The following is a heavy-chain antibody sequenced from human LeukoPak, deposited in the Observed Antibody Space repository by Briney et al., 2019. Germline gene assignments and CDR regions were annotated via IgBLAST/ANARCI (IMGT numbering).Heavy chain of an antibody. J-gene: IGHJ4*02. Sequence: GGSLRLSCAASGFTFSHFWMSWVRQAPGKGLEWVAYIKKTGSETYYVDSVKGRFTITGDNTRNSLFLQMYSLRAEDTAVYFCAREDGYCSGGNCYSYFDSWGQGTPVTVSS. V-gene: IGHV3-7*01. CDR2: IKKTGSET. CDR1: GFTFSHFW. D-gene: IGHD2-15*01. CDR3: AREDGYCSGGNCYSYFDS.